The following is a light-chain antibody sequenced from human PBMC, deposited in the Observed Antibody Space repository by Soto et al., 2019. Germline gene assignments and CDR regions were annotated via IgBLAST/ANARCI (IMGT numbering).Light chain of an antibody. J-gene: IGKJ1*01. CDR2: GAS. CDR1: QSVSSS. CDR3: QQFDGSPRT. Sequence: EIVMTHSPATLSVSPGERATLSSRASQSVSSSLAWYQQKPGQAPRLLIYGASTRATGIPDRFSGSGSGTDFTLAISRLEPEDFAVYYCQQFDGSPRTFGQGTKVDIK. V-gene: IGKV3-20*01.